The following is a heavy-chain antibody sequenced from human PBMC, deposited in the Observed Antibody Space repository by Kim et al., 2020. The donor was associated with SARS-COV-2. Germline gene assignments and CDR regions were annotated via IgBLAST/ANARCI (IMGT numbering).Heavy chain of an antibody. Sequence: AASVKGRCTISRDDSKNALYLQMNSLRTEDTAMYYCARGFWGDDTGYSGANWGQGTLVTVSS. J-gene: IGHJ4*02. V-gene: IGHV3-72*01. CDR3: ARGFWGDDTGYSGAN. D-gene: IGHD2-15*01.